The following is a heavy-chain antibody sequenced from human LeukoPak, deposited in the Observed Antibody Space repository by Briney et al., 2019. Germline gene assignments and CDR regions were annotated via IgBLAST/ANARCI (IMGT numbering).Heavy chain of an antibody. CDR1: GGSISNYY. Sequence: PSETLSLTCTVSGGSISNYYWSWIRQPPGKGLEWIGYIYYSGSTKYNPSLKSRVTISVDTSKNQFSLKLSSVTAADTAVYYCARAGYGSGSYYNFHYYYYMDVWGKGTTVTVSS. D-gene: IGHD3-10*01. CDR2: IYYSGST. CDR3: ARAGYGSGSYYNFHYYYYMDV. J-gene: IGHJ6*03. V-gene: IGHV4-59*12.